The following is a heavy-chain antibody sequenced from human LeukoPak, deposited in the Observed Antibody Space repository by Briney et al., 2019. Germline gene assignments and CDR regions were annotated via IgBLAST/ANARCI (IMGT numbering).Heavy chain of an antibody. CDR1: GVSIGSDDSNY. D-gene: IGHD2-21*02. V-gene: IGHV4-61*08. CDR3: ASSLAYCGGDCHPPATFDF. Sequence: SETLSLTCSVSGVSIGSDDSNYWAWIRQTPGKGLEWIGDINQTGKTNYNPSLTDYNPSLKSRVTISVDTSKNQFSLKLSSVTAADTAVYYCASSLAYCGGDCHPPATFDFWGQGTLVTVSS. CDR2: INQTGKT. J-gene: IGHJ3*01.